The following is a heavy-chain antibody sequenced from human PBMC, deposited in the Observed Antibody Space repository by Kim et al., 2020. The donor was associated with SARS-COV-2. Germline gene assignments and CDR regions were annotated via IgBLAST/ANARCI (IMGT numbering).Heavy chain of an antibody. V-gene: IGHV3-23*01. J-gene: IGHJ3*02. D-gene: IGHD4-17*01. Sequence: ADSVQGRFTISRDNSKNTLYLQMNSLRAEDTAVYYCAKEYLRWYPDAFDIWGQGTMVTVSS. CDR3: AKEYLRWYPDAFDI.